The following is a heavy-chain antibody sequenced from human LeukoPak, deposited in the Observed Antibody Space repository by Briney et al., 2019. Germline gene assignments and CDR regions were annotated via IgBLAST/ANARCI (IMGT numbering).Heavy chain of an antibody. J-gene: IGHJ4*01. D-gene: IGHD6-19*01. CDR2: ISSSGGTG. V-gene: IGHV3-48*03. CDR3: ATLTVASSFDY. Sequence: PGGSLRLSCAASGFAFSVYEMYWVRQAPGKGLEWVSYISSSGGTGYYADSVKGRFTISRDNAKNSLYLQMNSLRAEDTAVYYCATLTVASSFDYWGQGTLGTVSS. CDR1: GFAFSVYE.